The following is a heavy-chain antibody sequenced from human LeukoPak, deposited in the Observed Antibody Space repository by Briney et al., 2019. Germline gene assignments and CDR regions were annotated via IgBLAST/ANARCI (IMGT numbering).Heavy chain of an antibody. Sequence: SETLSLTCTVSSGSISSGDYYWSWIRQPPGKGLEWIGCISHRGSTFYNPSLQSRVTISVDRSKTQFFLKLSSGTAADTAVCYCARLSAVTGSIHYWYFDLWGRGTLVTVSS. CDR1: SGSISSGDYY. CDR2: ISHRGST. V-gene: IGHV4-30-2*01. CDR3: ARLSAVTGSIHYWYFDL. D-gene: IGHD6-19*01. J-gene: IGHJ2*01.